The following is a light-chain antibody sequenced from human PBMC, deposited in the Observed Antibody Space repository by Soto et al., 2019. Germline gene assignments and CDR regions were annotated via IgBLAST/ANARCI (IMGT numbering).Light chain of an antibody. CDR3: QQYGSSPLIT. CDR1: QSVSRSY. V-gene: IGKV3-20*01. Sequence: EIVLTQSPGTLSLSPGERATLSCRASQSVSRSYLAWYQQKPGQAPRLLIYGASSRATCIPDRFSGSGSGKDFTLTISRLEPEDFAVYYCQQYGSSPLITFGQGTPLAIK. J-gene: IGKJ5*01. CDR2: GAS.